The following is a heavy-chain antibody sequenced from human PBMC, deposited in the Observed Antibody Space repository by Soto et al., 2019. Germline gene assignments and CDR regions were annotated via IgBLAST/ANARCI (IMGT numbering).Heavy chain of an antibody. V-gene: IGHV3-15*01. CDR2: IKSKTDGGTT. CDR1: GFTFSNAW. Sequence: GGSLRLSCAASGFTFSNAWMSWVRQAPGKGLEWVGRIKSKTDGGTTDDAAPVKGRFTISRDDSKNTLYLQMNSLKTEDTAVYYCTTEGDCSGGRCFAFYIWGQGRMFTV. D-gene: IGHD2-15*01. CDR3: TTEGDCSGGRCFAFYI. J-gene: IGHJ3*02.